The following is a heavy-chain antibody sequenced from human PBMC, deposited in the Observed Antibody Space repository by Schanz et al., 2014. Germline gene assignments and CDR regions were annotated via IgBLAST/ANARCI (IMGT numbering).Heavy chain of an antibody. J-gene: IGHJ5*02. CDR2: INTADTT. V-gene: IGHV3-23*04. CDR1: GFTLSSYA. CDR3: ARAVGGNSALEWFDP. Sequence: EEQVVESGGGLVQPGGSLKLSCAASGFTLSSYALSWVRQSPGKGLEWVSAINTADTTYYADSVKGRFTVSRDNSKNTVYLHMNRLRDEDTAVYYCARAVGGNSALEWFDPWGQGTLVTVSS. D-gene: IGHD2-21*01.